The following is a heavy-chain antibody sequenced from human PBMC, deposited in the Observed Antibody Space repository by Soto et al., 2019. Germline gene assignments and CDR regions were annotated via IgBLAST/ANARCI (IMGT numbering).Heavy chain of an antibody. Sequence: GGSLRLSCAASGFTFSSYAMSWVRQAPGKGLEWVSAISGSGGSTYYADSVKGRFTISRDNSKNTLYLQMNSLRAEDTAVYYCAKDGGSVVVVAAPHYYGMDVWGQGTTVTVSS. V-gene: IGHV3-23*01. CDR3: AKDGGSVVVVAAPHYYGMDV. J-gene: IGHJ6*02. CDR2: ISGSGGST. D-gene: IGHD2-15*01. CDR1: GFTFSSYA.